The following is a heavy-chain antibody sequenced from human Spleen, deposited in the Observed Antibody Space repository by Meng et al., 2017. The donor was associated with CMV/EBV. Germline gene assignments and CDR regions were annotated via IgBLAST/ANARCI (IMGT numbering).Heavy chain of an antibody. CDR2: IYYSGST. Sequence: SQTLSLTCAVSGDSIISSPIYYWAWIRQPPGKGLEWIGSIYYSGSTYYNPSLESRVTISVDTSKTQFSLKLGSVTAADTAVYYCARHKRAHYRSSSLVGWGQGTLVTVSS. D-gene: IGHD6-6*01. CDR3: ARHKRAHYRSSSLVG. V-gene: IGHV4-39*01. J-gene: IGHJ4*02. CDR1: GDSIISSPIYY.